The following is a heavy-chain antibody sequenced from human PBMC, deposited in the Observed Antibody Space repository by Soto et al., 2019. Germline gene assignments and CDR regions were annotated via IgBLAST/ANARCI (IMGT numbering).Heavy chain of an antibody. Sequence: PSETLSLTCTVSGGSISSSSYYWGWIRQPPGKGLEWIGSIYYSGSTYYNPSLKSRVTISVDTSKNQFSLKLSSVTAADTAVYYCARHLGSPVIGYRFEPWGQGTLVTVSS. D-gene: IGHD1-26*01. CDR3: ARHLGSPVIGYRFEP. J-gene: IGHJ5*02. V-gene: IGHV4-39*01. CDR2: IYYSGST. CDR1: GGSISSSSYY.